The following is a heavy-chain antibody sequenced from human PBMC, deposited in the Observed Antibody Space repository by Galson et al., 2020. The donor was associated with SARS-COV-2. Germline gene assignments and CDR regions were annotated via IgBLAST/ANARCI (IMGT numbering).Heavy chain of an antibody. Sequence: SETLSLTCTVSGGSISSGDYYWSWIRQPPGKGLEWTGYIYNSGSTDYSGTTYYNPSLMSPFSLSIDTSKNQFSLKLSSVTAADTAVYYCARVDCTSKSYYTGNPLGFDYWGQGTMVTVSS. D-gene: IGHD2-2*02. J-gene: IGHJ4*02. CDR1: GGSISSGDYY. CDR3: ARVDCTSKSYYTGNPLGFDY. CDR2: IYNSGST. V-gene: IGHV4-30-4*01.